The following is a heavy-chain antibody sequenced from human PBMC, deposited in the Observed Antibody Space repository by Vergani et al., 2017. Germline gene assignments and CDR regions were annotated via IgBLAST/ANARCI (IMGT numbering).Heavy chain of an antibody. CDR1: GFTFSSYW. CDR3: AKDPGFCSSSTCYRNYYFDL. Sequence: EVQLVESGGGLAQPGGSLRLSCAASGFTFSSYWMSWVRQAPGKGLEWVANIKQDGSEKYYVDSVKGRFTISRDNAKNSLYLQMNSLRAEDTAVYYCAKDPGFCSSSTCYRNYYFDLWGRGTLVTVSS. V-gene: IGHV3-7*01. CDR2: IKQDGSEK. D-gene: IGHD2-2*01. J-gene: IGHJ2*01.